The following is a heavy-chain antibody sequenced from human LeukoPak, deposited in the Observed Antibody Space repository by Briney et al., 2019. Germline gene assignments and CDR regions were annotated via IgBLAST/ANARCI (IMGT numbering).Heavy chain of an antibody. D-gene: IGHD3-10*01. J-gene: IGHJ4*02. V-gene: IGHV3-23*01. CDR3: ATDSYVSGSYYRLFY. Sequence: GGSLRLSCAASGFTFSSYSMNWVRQAPGKGLEWVSGISGSGGGTYYADSVKGRFSISRDISKNTLYLQMNNLRAEDTAIYYCATDSYVSGSYYRLFYWGQGTLVTVSS. CDR1: GFTFSSYS. CDR2: ISGSGGGT.